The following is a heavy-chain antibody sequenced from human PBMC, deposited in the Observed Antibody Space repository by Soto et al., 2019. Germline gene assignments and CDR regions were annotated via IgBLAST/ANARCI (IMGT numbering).Heavy chain of an antibody. CDR3: ARGSASKSGHLWYFDL. CDR1: GFTFDIYT. J-gene: IGHJ2*01. D-gene: IGHD2-8*02. Sequence: EVQVVESGGGLVKPGGSLRLSCTASGFTFDIYTMNWLRQAPGRGLEWVSSISATTTYKYYAASVEGRFTISRDNAKNSLYLQMNSLGAEDTAVYYCARGSASKSGHLWYFDLWGRGTLVTVSS. CDR2: ISATTTYK. V-gene: IGHV3-21*01.